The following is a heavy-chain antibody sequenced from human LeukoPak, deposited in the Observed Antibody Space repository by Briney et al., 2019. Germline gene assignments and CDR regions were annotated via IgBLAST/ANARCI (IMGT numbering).Heavy chain of an antibody. CDR2: INPSGGST. D-gene: IGHD3-3*01. J-gene: IGHJ5*02. Sequence: GASVKVSCKASGYTFTSYYMHWVRQAPGQGLEWMGIINPSGGSTSYAQKFQGRVTMTRDTSTSTVYMELSSLRSADTAVYYCARVMGITIFGVVIYNWFDPWGQGTLVTVSS. CDR3: ARVMGITIFGVVIYNWFDP. V-gene: IGHV1-46*03. CDR1: GYTFTSYY.